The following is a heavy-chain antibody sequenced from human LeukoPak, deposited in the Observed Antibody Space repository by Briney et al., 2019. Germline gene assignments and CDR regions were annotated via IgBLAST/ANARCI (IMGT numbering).Heavy chain of an antibody. D-gene: IGHD5-18*01. CDR2: INPNSGGT. J-gene: IGHJ4*02. V-gene: IGHV1-2*02. CDR1: GYTFTGYY. CDR3: ARELRRGEYSYGFVFDY. Sequence: ASVNVSCKASGYTFTGYYMHWVRQAPGQGLEWMGWINPNSGGTNYAQKFQGRVTMTRDTSISTAYMELSRLRSDDTAVYYCARELRRGEYSYGFVFDYWGQGTLVTVSS.